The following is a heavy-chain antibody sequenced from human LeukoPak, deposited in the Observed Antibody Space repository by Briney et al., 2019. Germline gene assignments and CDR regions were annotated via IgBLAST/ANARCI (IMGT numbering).Heavy chain of an antibody. Sequence: ASVKVSCKASGYTFTSYDINWVRQASGQGLEWMGWMKQNSRNTGYAQKFQGRVPMTRNTSISTAYMELSSLRSEDTAVYYCARGRAQVWFDPWGQGTLVTVSS. J-gene: IGHJ5*02. V-gene: IGHV1-8*01. CDR1: GYTFTSYD. CDR3: ARGRAQVWFDP. CDR2: MKQNSRNT.